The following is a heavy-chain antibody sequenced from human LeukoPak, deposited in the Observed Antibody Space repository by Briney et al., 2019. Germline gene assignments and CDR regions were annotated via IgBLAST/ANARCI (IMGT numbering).Heavy chain of an antibody. CDR2: MNPNSGNT. CDR3: ARGRLTQLDGDY. CDR1: GYTFTSYD. V-gene: IGHV1-8*01. J-gene: IGHJ4*02. D-gene: IGHD6-6*01. Sequence: ASVKVSCKASGYTFTSYDINWVRQATGQGLEWMGWMNPNSGNTGYAQKFQGRVTMTRNTSISTAYMELSSLRSEDTALYYCARGRLTQLDGDYWGQGTLVTVSS.